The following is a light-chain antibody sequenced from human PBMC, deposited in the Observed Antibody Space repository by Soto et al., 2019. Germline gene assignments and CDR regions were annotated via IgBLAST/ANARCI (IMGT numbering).Light chain of an antibody. CDR3: QQYGSSPKT. J-gene: IGKJ1*01. Sequence: EIALTQSPGTLSLSPGDRATLSCRASQTISSTYLAWYQQKPGQAPRLLIYAASTRATGIPDRFSGSGSGTDFTLTISRLEPEDFAVYYCQQYGSSPKTFGQGTKVDI. CDR1: QTISSTY. CDR2: AAS. V-gene: IGKV3-20*01.